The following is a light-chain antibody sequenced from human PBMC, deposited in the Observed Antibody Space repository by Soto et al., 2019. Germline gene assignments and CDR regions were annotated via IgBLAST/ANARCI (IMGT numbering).Light chain of an antibody. J-gene: IGKJ4*01. V-gene: IGKV1-5*01. CDR2: DAS. Sequence: DIQMTQSHSTLSASVGDRVTITCRASQSISSWLAWYQQKPGKAPKLLIYDASSLESGVPSRFSGSGSGAEFTLTISILQPDDFATYYCQQYNSYPLTFGGGTKVDIK. CDR3: QQYNSYPLT. CDR1: QSISSW.